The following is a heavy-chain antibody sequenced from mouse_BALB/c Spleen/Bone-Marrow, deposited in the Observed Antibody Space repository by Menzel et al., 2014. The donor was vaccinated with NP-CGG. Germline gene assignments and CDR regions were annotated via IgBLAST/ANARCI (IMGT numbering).Heavy chain of an antibody. CDR3: ARGARAGAWFAY. J-gene: IGHJ3*01. CDR2: INPSSGYT. CDR1: GYTFXSYT. Sequence: QVQLKDSGAELARPGASVKMSCKASGYTFXSYTIQWVKQRPGQGLEWIGYINPSSGYTDYNQKFKGKTTMTADKSSNTAYMQLTSLTSEDSAVYSGARGARAGAWFAYWGQGTLVTVSA. V-gene: IGHV1-4*02.